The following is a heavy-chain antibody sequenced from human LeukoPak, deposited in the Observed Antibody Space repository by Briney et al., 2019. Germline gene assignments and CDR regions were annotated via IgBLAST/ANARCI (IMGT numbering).Heavy chain of an antibody. Sequence: PSETLSLTCTVSGXSISSGYDWTWIRQPPGKGLEWMGIISYTGNTYYKSSLKSRITMSVDTSKSHFSLNLSSVTAADTAVYYCARGPSFGSTSRFDLWGRGTLVTVSS. J-gene: IGHJ2*01. D-gene: IGHD6-13*01. CDR2: ISYTGNT. CDR1: GXSISSGYD. V-gene: IGHV4-31*03. CDR3: ARGPSFGSTSRFDL.